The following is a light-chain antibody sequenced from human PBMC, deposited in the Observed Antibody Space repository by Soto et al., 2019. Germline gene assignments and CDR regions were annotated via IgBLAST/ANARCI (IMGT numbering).Light chain of an antibody. CDR1: QSPLHSNGNYF. V-gene: IGKV2-28*01. CDR2: LGS. Sequence: DIVTTQSPLSLLVTPGEPATISCKSSQSPLHSNGNYFLAWYLQKPGQSPQVLIYLGSNRASGVPDRFSGSGSGTDFTLKISRVEAEDDGIYYCMQALQTPYTFGKGTKLEIK. CDR3: MQALQTPYT. J-gene: IGKJ2*01.